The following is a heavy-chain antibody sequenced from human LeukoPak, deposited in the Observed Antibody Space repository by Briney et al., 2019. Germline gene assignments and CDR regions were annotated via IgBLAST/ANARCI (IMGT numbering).Heavy chain of an antibody. CDR1: GFSFNGYA. J-gene: IGHJ4*02. V-gene: IGHV3-43*02. D-gene: IGHD3-22*01. CDR3: AKDIVDYYDSSGIDYFDY. CDR2: ISGDGGST. Sequence: PGGSLRLSCAASGFSFNGYAMHWVRQAPGKGLEWVSLISGDGGSTYYADSVKGRFTISRDNSKNSLYLQMNSLRTEDTALYYCAKDIVDYYDSSGIDYFDYWGQGTLVTVSS.